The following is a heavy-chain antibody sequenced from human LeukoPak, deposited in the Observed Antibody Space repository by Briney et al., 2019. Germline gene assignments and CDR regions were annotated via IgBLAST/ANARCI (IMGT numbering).Heavy chain of an antibody. CDR2: INPNSGGT. CDR1: GYTFTGYY. J-gene: IGHJ4*02. CDR3: ARSRDGYTYFDY. V-gene: IGHV1-2*02. Sequence: ASVKVSCKASGYTFTGYYMHWVRQPPGQGLEWMGWINPNSGGTNYAQKFQGRVTMTRDTSISTAYMELSRLRSDDTAVYYCARSRDGYTYFDYWGQGTLVTVSS. D-gene: IGHD5-24*01.